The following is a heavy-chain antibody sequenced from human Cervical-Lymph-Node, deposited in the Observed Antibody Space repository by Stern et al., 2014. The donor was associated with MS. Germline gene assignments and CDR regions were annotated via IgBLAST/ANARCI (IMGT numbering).Heavy chain of an antibody. Sequence: VQLVQSGGGVVQPGKSLRLSCAASGFTFRSYAMHWVRQAPGKGLEWVAVVSNDGRNKYYADSVKGRFTISRDNSKNTLLLQMNSLRVEDTAVYYCARDLESRLRSGSNRVGYWGQGTLVTVSS. CDR1: GFTFRSYA. CDR2: VSNDGRNK. D-gene: IGHD6-19*01. CDR3: ARDLESRLRSGSNRVGY. V-gene: IGHV3-30*04. J-gene: IGHJ4*02.